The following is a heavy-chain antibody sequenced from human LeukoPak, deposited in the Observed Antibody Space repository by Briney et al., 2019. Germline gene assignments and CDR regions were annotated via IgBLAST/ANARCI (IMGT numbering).Heavy chain of an antibody. CDR3: ARGTEQGYALFDY. CDR2: FNSDTGDT. CDR1: GYTFTNYA. D-gene: IGHD5-18*01. V-gene: IGHV1-3*01. J-gene: IGHJ4*02. Sequence: GASVKVSCKASGYTFTNYAFHWVRQAPGQRLEWMGWFNSDTGDTHYSQKLQGRVTMTTDTSTSTAYMELRSLRSDDTAVYYCARGTEQGYALFDYWGQGTLVTVSS.